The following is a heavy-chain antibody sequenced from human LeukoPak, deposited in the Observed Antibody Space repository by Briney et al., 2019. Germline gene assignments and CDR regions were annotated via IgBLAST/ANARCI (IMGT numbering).Heavy chain of an antibody. Sequence: PGGSLILSCAASGFTFTSYSMNWVRQAPGKGLQWVSSITSGSSYIYYADSVKGRFTISRDNAKNSLYLQMNSLRAEDTAVYYCARGNYYDSSGYWGYAFDIWGRGTMVTVSS. D-gene: IGHD3-22*01. V-gene: IGHV3-21*01. J-gene: IGHJ3*02. CDR1: GFTFTSYS. CDR2: ITSGSSYI. CDR3: ARGNYYDSSGYWGYAFDI.